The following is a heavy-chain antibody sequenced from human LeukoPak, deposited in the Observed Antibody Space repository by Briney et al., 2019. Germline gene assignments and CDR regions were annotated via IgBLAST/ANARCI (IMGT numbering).Heavy chain of an antibody. CDR1: GGSISSGSYY. CDR3: ARALYSNYYYYYYMDV. J-gene: IGHJ6*03. V-gene: IGHV4-61*02. CDR2: IYTSGST. Sequence: SETLSLTCTVSGGSISSGSYYWSWFRQPAGKGLEWIGRIYTSGSTNYNPSIKSRVTISVDTSKNQFSLKLSSVTAADTAVYYCARALYSNYYYYYYMDVWGKGTTVTISS. D-gene: IGHD2-8*01.